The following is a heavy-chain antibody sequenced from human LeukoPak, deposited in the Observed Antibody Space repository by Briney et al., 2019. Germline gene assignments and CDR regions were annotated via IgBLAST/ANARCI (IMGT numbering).Heavy chain of an antibody. V-gene: IGHV3-30*18. CDR1: GFTFSSYG. Sequence: PGRSLRLSCAASGFTFSSYGMHWVRQAPGKGLEWVAVISYDGSNKYYADSVKGRFTISRDNSKNTLYLQMNSLRAEDTAVYYCAKGPMRETRYCSSTSCYTPFDYWGQGTLVTVSS. CDR3: AKGPMRETRYCSSTSCYTPFDY. J-gene: IGHJ4*02. D-gene: IGHD2-2*02. CDR2: ISYDGSNK.